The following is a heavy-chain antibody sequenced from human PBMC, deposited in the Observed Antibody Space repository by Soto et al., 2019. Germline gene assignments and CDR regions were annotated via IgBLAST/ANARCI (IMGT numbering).Heavy chain of an antibody. V-gene: IGHV3-48*03. Sequence: EVQLVESGGGLAQPGGSVRLSCAASGFTFSSYEMNWVRQAPGRTLEWVSYISSAGDSSYYADSVKGRFTISRDNAKNSLYLQMNSLRFEDTAVYYCARVYCSTTTCHVQAFDSWGQGTLVTVSS. D-gene: IGHD2-2*01. CDR3: ARVYCSTTTCHVQAFDS. CDR2: ISSAGDSS. CDR1: GFTFSSYE. J-gene: IGHJ4*02.